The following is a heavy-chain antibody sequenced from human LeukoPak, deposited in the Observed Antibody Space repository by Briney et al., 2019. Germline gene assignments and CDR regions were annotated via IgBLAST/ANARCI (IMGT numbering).Heavy chain of an antibody. J-gene: IGHJ4*02. D-gene: IGHD2-2*01. V-gene: IGHV4-34*01. CDR1: GGSFSGYY. Sequence: PSETLSLTCAVYGGSFSGYYWSWIRQPPGKGLEWIGEINHSGSTNYNPSLKSRVTISEDTSKNQFSLKLSSVTAADTAVYYCARSRGQYCSSTSCYSAFDYWGQGTLVTVSS. CDR3: ARSRGQYCSSTSCYSAFDY. CDR2: INHSGST.